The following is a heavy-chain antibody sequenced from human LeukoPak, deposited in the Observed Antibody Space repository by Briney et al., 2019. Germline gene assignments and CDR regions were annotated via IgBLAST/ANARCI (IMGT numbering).Heavy chain of an antibody. D-gene: IGHD3-16*02. Sequence: ASVKVSCKASGYTFTSYYMHWVRQAPGQGLEWMGIINPSGGSTSYAQKFQGRVTITADKSTSTAYMELSSLRSEDTAVYYCARDGVWGSYRYLDYWGQGTLVTVSS. V-gene: IGHV1-46*01. CDR3: ARDGVWGSYRYLDY. J-gene: IGHJ4*02. CDR1: GYTFTSYY. CDR2: INPSGGST.